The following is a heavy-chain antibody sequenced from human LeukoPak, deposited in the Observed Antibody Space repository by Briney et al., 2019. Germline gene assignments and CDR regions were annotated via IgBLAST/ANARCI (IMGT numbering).Heavy chain of an antibody. V-gene: IGHV3-23*01. J-gene: IGHJ4*02. Sequence: PGGSLRLSCAASGFSFNYNAMSWVRQAPGKGLEWVSGISGSGGRTFYADAVKGRFTISRDNSKNTLYLHMNNLRDDDTAVYYCAKDIWGGTAMVFDHWGQGTLVTVSS. CDR2: ISGSGGRT. D-gene: IGHD5-18*01. CDR1: GFSFNYNA. CDR3: AKDIWGGTAMVFDH.